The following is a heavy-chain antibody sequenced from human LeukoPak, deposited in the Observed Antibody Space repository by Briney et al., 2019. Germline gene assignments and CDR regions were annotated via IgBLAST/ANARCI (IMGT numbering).Heavy chain of an antibody. CDR2: IKQDGSEK. Sequence: GGSLRLSCAASGFTFSNYWMSWVRQAPGKGLEWVANIKQDGSEKYYVDSVKGRFTLSRDNAKKSLYLQMNSLRAGDTAVYYCVRDRYNYGDYPFDYWGQGALVTVSS. D-gene: IGHD4-17*01. V-gene: IGHV3-7*03. J-gene: IGHJ4*02. CDR3: VRDRYNYGDYPFDY. CDR1: GFTFSNYW.